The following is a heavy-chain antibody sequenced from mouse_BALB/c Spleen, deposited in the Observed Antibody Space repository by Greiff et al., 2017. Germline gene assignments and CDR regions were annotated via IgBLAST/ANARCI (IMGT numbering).Heavy chain of an antibody. V-gene: IGHV5-6-5*01. CDR3: ARERGYYDYDGFAY. D-gene: IGHD2-4*01. CDR2: ISSGGST. CDR1: GFTFSSYA. Sequence: DVMLVESGGGLVKPGGSLKLSCAASGFTFSSYAMSWVRQTPEKRLEWVASISSGGSTYYPDSVKGRFTISRDNARNILYLQMSSLRSEDTAMYYCARERGYYDYDGFAYWGQGTLVTVSA. J-gene: IGHJ3*01.